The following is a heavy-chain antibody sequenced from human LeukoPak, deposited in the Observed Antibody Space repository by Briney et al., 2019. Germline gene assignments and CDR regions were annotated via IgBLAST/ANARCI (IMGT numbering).Heavy chain of an antibody. D-gene: IGHD6-13*01. CDR2: IYSGGST. CDR1: GFTFSSYE. Sequence: GGSLRLSCGASGFTFSSYEMNWVRQAPGKGLEWVSVIYSGGSTYYADSVKGRFTISRDNSKNTLYLQMNSLRAEDTAVYYCARGPSYSSSWYPFDYWGQGTLVTVSS. J-gene: IGHJ4*02. V-gene: IGHV3-66*01. CDR3: ARGPSYSSSWYPFDY.